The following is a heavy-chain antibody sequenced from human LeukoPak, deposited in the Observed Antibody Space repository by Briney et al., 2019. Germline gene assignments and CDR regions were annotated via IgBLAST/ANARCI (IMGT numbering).Heavy chain of an antibody. D-gene: IGHD4-17*01. CDR3: ARTVTTSSYYFDY. CDR1: GYTFTTYG. V-gene: IGHV1-18*01. Sequence: ASVKVSCKASGYTFTTYGVSWARPAPGQGVEWMGWICVYDGNTNSAQKLRGRVTMTTDTSTSTAYMDLRSLRSDDTALYYCARTVTTSSYYFDYWGQGTLVTVSS. J-gene: IGHJ4*02. CDR2: ICVYDGNT.